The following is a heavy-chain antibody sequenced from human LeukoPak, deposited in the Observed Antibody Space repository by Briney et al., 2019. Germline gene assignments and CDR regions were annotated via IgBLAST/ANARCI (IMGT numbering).Heavy chain of an antibody. CDR3: ARLLPSSSRAFDI. D-gene: IGHD2-2*01. Sequence: PGGSLRLSCAASGFTFSSYSMNWVRQAPGKGLEWVSSISSSSSYIYYADSVQGRFTISKDNAENTLYLQMNNLSAEDTAIYYCARLLPSSSRAFDIWGQGTEVTVSS. CDR2: ISSSSSYI. J-gene: IGHJ3*02. V-gene: IGHV3-21*01. CDR1: GFTFSSYS.